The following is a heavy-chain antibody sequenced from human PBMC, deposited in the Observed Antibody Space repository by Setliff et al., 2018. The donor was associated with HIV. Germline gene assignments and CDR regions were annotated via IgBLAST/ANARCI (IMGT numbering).Heavy chain of an antibody. CDR1: GYNFNSHW. J-gene: IGHJ4*02. D-gene: IGHD4-17*01. V-gene: IGHV5-51*01. Sequence: GESLKISCKGSGYNFNSHWIGWVRQMPGKSLDWLGIIFPGDSDTRYNPSFEGQVTISADKSIRTAYLQWSSLKASDTAIYYCTRQGDFGQWGDYWGQGAQVTVSS. CDR3: TRQGDFGQWGDY. CDR2: IFPGDSDT.